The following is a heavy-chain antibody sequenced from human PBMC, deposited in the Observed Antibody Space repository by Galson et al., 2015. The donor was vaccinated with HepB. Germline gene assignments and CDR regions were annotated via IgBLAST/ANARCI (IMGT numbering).Heavy chain of an antibody. Sequence: SVKVSCKASGYTFTSYGISWVRQAPGQGLEWMGWISAYNGNTNYAQKLQGRVTMTTDTSTSTAYMELRSLRSDDTAVYYCARDAYSSGYYYPFDYWGQGTLVTVSS. CDR1: GYTFTSYG. CDR3: ARDAYSSGYYYPFDY. CDR2: ISAYNGNT. D-gene: IGHD3-22*01. J-gene: IGHJ4*02. V-gene: IGHV1-18*01.